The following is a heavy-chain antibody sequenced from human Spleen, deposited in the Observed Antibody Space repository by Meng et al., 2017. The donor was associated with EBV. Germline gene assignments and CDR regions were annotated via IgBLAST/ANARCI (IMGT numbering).Heavy chain of an antibody. CDR3: ARGIMTTVTTLFFFDS. J-gene: IGHJ4*02. CDR1: GDCISSGGYS. V-gene: IGHV4-30-2*01. D-gene: IGHD4-17*01. Sequence: PLQESASGPGKPSQTLSLTCAVSGDCISSGGYSWSWIRQPPGKGLEWIAYTYHSGSVYYNPSLKSRVTISLDRSKNQFSLELNSVTAADTAVYYCARGIMTTVTTLFFFDSWGQGTLVTVSS. CDR2: TYHSGSV.